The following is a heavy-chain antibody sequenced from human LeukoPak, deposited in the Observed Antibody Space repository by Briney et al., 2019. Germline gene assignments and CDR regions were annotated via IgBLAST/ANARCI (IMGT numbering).Heavy chain of an antibody. D-gene: IGHD6-13*01. CDR3: ASSLAWAAAAYAFDI. CDR2: ISYDGSNK. CDR1: GFTFSSYG. Sequence: GGSLRLSCAASGFTFSSYGMHWVRQAPGKGLEWVAVISYDGSNKYYADSVKGRFTISRDNSKNTLYLQMNSLRAEDTAVYYCASSLAWAAAAYAFDIWGQGTMVTVSS. V-gene: IGHV3-30*03. J-gene: IGHJ3*02.